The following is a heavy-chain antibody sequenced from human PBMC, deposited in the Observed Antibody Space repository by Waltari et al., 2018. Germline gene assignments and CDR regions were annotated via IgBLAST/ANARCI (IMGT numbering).Heavy chain of an antibody. D-gene: IGHD2-2*01. Sequence: QVQLQESGPGLVKPSGTLSLTCAVSGGSISSSNSWSWLRQPPGKGLEWIGEIYHSGGTNYNPSLKSRVTISVDKSKNQFSLKLSSVTAADTAVYYCARDVGYCSSTSCYDYWGQGTLVTVSS. CDR2: IYHSGGT. CDR1: GGSISSSNS. CDR3: ARDVGYCSSTSCYDY. V-gene: IGHV4-4*02. J-gene: IGHJ4*02.